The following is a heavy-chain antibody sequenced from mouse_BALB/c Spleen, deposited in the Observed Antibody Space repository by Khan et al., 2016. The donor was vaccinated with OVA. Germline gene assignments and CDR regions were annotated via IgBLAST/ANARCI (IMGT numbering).Heavy chain of an antibody. D-gene: IGHD1-1*01. J-gene: IGHJ2*01. CDR1: GYTFINYW. CDR2: INPSTGYT. Sequence: QVQLTESGAELAKPGASVKMSCKASGYTFINYWILWVKQRPGQGLEWIGYINPSTGYTEYNQNFKDKATLTADKSSSTAYMQLSSLTSEDSAVYYCARGGLRWDFDYWGQGTTLTVSS. CDR3: ARGGLRWDFDY. V-gene: IGHV1-7*01.